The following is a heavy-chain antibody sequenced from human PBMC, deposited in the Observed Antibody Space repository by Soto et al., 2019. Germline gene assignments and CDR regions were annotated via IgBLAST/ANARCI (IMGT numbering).Heavy chain of an antibody. D-gene: IGHD3-3*01. Sequence: QVQLVESGGGVVQPGRSLRLSCAASGFTFSSYGMHWVRQAPGKGLEWVAVISYDGSNKYYADSVKGRFTISRDNSKNTLYLQMNSLRAEDTAVYYCAKDAERLGGGFLEWLLYAFDIWGQGTMVTVSS. CDR3: AKDAERLGGGFLEWLLYAFDI. CDR1: GFTFSSYG. J-gene: IGHJ3*02. CDR2: ISYDGSNK. V-gene: IGHV3-30*18.